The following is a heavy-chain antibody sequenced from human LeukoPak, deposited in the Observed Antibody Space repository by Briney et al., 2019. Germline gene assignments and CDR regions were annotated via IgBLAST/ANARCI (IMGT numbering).Heavy chain of an antibody. CDR2: VNPYNGDT. D-gene: IGHD3-10*01. V-gene: IGHV1-18*01. CDR3: TRGGVNNNLLDF. J-gene: IGHJ4*02. CDR1: GYSFTASG. Sequence: ASVKVSCKPSGYSFTASGLTWIRQAPGQGLEWMGWVNPYNGDTNYAQNFQGRVTVTTDPSTTTAYLELRSLRSDDTAVYYCTRGGVNNNLLDFWGQGTLVTVSS.